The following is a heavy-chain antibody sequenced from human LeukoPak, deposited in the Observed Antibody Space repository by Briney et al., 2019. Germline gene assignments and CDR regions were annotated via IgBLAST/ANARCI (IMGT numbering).Heavy chain of an antibody. Sequence: GGSLRLSCAASGFTFSSSAMSWVRQVPGKGLEWISHISVGSTTIYYADSVKGRFTISRDDAKNSLYLQMNSLRAEDTAVYYCARRFGYWGQGTLVTVSS. CDR2: ISVGSTTI. CDR3: ARRFGY. J-gene: IGHJ4*02. V-gene: IGHV3-48*01. CDR1: GFTFSSSA.